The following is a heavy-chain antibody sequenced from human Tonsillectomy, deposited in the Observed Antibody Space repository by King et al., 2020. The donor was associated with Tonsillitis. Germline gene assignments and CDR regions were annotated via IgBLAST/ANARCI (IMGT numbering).Heavy chain of an antibody. D-gene: IGHD2-15*01. CDR1: GFTFNSYA. V-gene: IGHV3-23*04. CDR3: ATRGGGFSFDY. CDR2: ISGSGGST. Sequence: VQLVESGGGLVEPGGSLRLSCAASGFTFNSYAMSWVRQAPGKGLEWVSAISGSGGSTYYADSVEGRFTISRDNSKNTLYLQMKGLRAEDTAVYYCATRGGGFSFDYWGQGTLVTVSS. J-gene: IGHJ4*02.